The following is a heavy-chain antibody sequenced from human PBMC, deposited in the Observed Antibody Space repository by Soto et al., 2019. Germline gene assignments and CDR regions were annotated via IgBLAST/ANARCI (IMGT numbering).Heavy chain of an antibody. D-gene: IGHD6-13*01. J-gene: IGHJ4*02. Sequence: SVKVSCKASGGTFSSYAISWVRQAPGQGLEWMGGIIPIFGTANYAQKFQGRVTITADESTSTAYMELSSLRSEDTAVYYCARTPRIAAAGTAIDYWGQGTLVTVSS. CDR2: IIPIFGTA. CDR3: ARTPRIAAAGTAIDY. V-gene: IGHV1-69*13. CDR1: GGTFSSYA.